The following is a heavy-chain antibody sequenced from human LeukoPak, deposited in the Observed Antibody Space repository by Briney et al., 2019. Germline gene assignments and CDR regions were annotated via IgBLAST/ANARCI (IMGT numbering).Heavy chain of an antibody. V-gene: IGHV4-39*01. D-gene: IGHD3-3*01. CDR3: ARRSRWRFLEWLSGPLNY. Sequence: SEPLSLTCTVSGGSISSSSYYWGWIRQPPGKGPAWIGSIYYSGSTYYNPSLKTRVTISVDTSKNQFSLKLSSVTAADTAVYYCARRSRWRFLEWLSGPLNYWGQGTLVTVSS. J-gene: IGHJ4*02. CDR2: IYYSGST. CDR1: GGSISSSSYY.